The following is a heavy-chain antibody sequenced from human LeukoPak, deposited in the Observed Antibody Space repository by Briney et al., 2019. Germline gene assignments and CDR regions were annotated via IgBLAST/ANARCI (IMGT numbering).Heavy chain of an antibody. D-gene: IGHD6-19*01. Sequence: GSLRLSCAASGFTVSSNYMSWVRQAPGKGLEWVSVIYSGGSTYYADSVKGRFTISRDNSKNTLYLQMNSLRAEDTAVYYCARDLLAVAGSFDYWGQGTLVTVSS. J-gene: IGHJ4*02. V-gene: IGHV3-53*01. CDR1: GFTVSSNY. CDR3: ARDLLAVAGSFDY. CDR2: IYSGGST.